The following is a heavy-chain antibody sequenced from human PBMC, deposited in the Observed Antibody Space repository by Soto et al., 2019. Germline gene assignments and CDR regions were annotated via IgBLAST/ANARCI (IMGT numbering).Heavy chain of an antibody. CDR2: ISSSSSYI. J-gene: IGHJ5*02. Sequence: GSLRLSCAASGFTFSSYSMNWVRQAPGKGLEWVSSISSSSSYIYYADSVKGRFTISRDNAKNSLYLQMNSLRAEDTAVYYCARDSGHDIDWFDPWGQGTLVTVSS. D-gene: IGHD3-22*01. CDR1: GFTFSSYS. CDR3: ARDSGHDIDWFDP. V-gene: IGHV3-21*01.